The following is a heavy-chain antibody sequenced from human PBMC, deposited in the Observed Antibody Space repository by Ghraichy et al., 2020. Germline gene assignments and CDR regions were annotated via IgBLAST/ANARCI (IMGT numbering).Heavy chain of an antibody. D-gene: IGHD3-22*01. V-gene: IGHV4-59*01. CDR1: GVSISRYY. J-gene: IGHJ4*02. Sequence: SETPSPTCTVSGVSISRYYWSWIRQPPGKGLEWIGYIYYSGRTNYNPSLKSRVAISIDTSTNQFSLKLSSVTAADTAVYYCASAYYDSSGYFYSMHYWGQGTLVTVSS. CDR2: IYYSGRT. CDR3: ASAYYDSSGYFYSMHY.